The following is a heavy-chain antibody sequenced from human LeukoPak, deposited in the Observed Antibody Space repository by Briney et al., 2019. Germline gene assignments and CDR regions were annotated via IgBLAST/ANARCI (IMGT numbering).Heavy chain of an antibody. V-gene: IGHV1-2*02. CDR3: ARGFRLSAIEDCFDP. J-gene: IGHJ5*02. CDR1: GYTFTAYY. D-gene: IGHD2-2*02. Sequence: ASVKVSCKASGYTFTAYYMHWVRLAPGQGLQWMGWITPHSGGTRYAQRFQGRVTMTRDTSISTAYMELSGLRSDDTAVYYCARGFRLSAIEDCFDPWGQGALVNVST. CDR2: ITPHSGGT.